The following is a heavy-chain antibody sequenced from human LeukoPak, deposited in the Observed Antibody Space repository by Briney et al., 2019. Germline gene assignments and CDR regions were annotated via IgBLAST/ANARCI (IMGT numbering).Heavy chain of an antibody. CDR1: GYTFTSYG. CDR3: ARDRDVGATIFAAELSTFDY. D-gene: IGHD1-26*01. Sequence: ASVKVSCKASGYTFTSYGISWVRQAPGQGLEWMGWISAYNGNTNYAQKLQGRVTMTTDTSTSTAYMELRSLRPDDTAVYYCARDRDVGATIFAAELSTFDYWGQGTLVTVSS. CDR2: ISAYNGNT. V-gene: IGHV1-18*01. J-gene: IGHJ4*02.